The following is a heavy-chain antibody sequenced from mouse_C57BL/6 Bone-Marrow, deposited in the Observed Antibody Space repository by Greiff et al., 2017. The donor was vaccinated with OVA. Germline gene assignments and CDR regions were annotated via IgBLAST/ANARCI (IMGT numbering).Heavy chain of an antibody. Sequence: QVQLQQPGAELVMPGASVKLSCKASGYTFTSYWMHWVKQRPGQGLEWIGEIDPSDSYTNYNQKFKGKSTLTVDKSSSTAYMQLSSLTSEDSAVYYCAYYSNYGYFDYWGQGTPLTVSS. J-gene: IGHJ2*01. V-gene: IGHV1-69*01. CDR3: AYYSNYGYFDY. D-gene: IGHD2-5*01. CDR2: IDPSDSYT. CDR1: GYTFTSYW.